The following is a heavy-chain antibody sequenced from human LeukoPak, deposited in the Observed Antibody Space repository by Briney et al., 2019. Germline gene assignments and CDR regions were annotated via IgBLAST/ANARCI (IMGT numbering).Heavy chain of an antibody. D-gene: IGHD6-13*01. CDR3: AREVIAAAGSDYFDY. J-gene: IGHJ4*02. CDR2: IYSGGST. CDR1: GFTVSSNY. Sequence: GGSLRLSCAASGFTVSSNYMSWVRQAPGKGLEWVPVIYSGGSTYYADSVKGRFTISRDNSKNTLYLQMNSLRAEDTAVYYCAREVIAAAGSDYFDYWGQGTLVTVSS. V-gene: IGHV3-66*01.